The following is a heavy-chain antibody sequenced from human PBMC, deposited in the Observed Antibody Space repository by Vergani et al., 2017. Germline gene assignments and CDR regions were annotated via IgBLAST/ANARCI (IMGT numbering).Heavy chain of an antibody. CDR3: AKAITGYYGSGSYPNY. D-gene: IGHD3-10*01. J-gene: IGHJ4*02. CDR2: ISGSGGST. CDR1: GFTFSSYA. V-gene: IGHV3-23*01. Sequence: EVQLLESGGGLVQPGGSLRLSCAASGFTFSSYAMSWVRQAPGKGLEWVSAISGSGGSTYYADSVKGRFTISGDNSKNTLYLQMNSLRAEDTAVYYCAKAITGYYGSGSYPNYWGQGTLVTVSS.